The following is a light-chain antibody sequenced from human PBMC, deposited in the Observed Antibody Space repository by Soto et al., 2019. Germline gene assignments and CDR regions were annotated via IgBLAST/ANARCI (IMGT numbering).Light chain of an antibody. Sequence: QSVLTQPASVSGSPGQSITISCTGTSSDVGAYKYVSWYQQRPGKAPKLMIYEVSNRPSGVSNRFSGSKSGNTASVTISGLQAEDEADYYCASYTSSSTSVIFGRGTKGTVL. V-gene: IGLV2-14*01. CDR1: SSDVGAYKY. J-gene: IGLJ2*01. CDR3: ASYTSSSTSVI. CDR2: EVS.